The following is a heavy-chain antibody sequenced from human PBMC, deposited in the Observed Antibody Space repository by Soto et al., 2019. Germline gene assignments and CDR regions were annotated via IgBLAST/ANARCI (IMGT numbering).Heavy chain of an antibody. Sequence: SQTLSLTCAISGDSVSGNSAAWNWIRQSPSRGLEWLGRTYYRSKWYNDYAVSVKSRITATPDTSKNQFSLHLNSVTPEDTAVYYCEREFPYYESSDSYFDYWGQGALVTVSS. J-gene: IGHJ4*02. CDR2: TYYRSKWYN. CDR3: EREFPYYESSDSYFDY. V-gene: IGHV6-1*01. D-gene: IGHD3-16*01. CDR1: GDSVSGNSAA.